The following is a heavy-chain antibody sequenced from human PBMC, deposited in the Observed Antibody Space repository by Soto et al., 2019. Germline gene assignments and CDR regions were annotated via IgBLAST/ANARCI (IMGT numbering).Heavy chain of an antibody. CDR3: ARDADNYSGVGGMDV. CDR2: IWYDGSNK. D-gene: IGHD2-15*01. J-gene: IGHJ6*02. Sequence: QVQLVESGGGVVQPGRSLRLSCAASGFTFSSYGMHWVRQAPGKGLEWVAVIWYDGSNKYYADSVKGRFTISRDNSKNTLYLQMNSLRAEDTAVYYCARDADNYSGVGGMDVWGQGTTVTVSS. V-gene: IGHV3-33*01. CDR1: GFTFSSYG.